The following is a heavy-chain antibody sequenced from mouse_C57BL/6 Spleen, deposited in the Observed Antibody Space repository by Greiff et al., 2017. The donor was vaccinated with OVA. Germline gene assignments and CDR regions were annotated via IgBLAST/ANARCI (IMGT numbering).Heavy chain of an antibody. CDR2: ISDGGSYT. CDR3: ARDTLPAHFDY. CDR1: GFTFSSYA. D-gene: IGHD1-2*01. Sequence: EVKLMESGGGLVKPGGSLKLSCAASGFTFSSYAMSRVRQTPEKRLEWVATISDGGSYTYYPDNVKGRFTISRDNAKNNLYLQMSHLKSEDTAMYYCARDTLPAHFDYWGQGTTLTVSS. J-gene: IGHJ2*01. V-gene: IGHV5-4*01.